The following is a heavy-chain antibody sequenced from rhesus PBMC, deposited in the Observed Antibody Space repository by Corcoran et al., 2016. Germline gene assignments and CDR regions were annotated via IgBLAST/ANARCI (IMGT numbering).Heavy chain of an antibody. D-gene: IGHD6-25*01. J-gene: IGHJ4*01. Sequence: EVQLVESGGGLVQPGGSLRLSCAASGFTFSSSAIHWVRQASGKGLEWGGRIKSETNHYTPGYAASVKGRFTISRDDSKNTAYLQMNSLKTEDTAVYYCARDPTRLAAAGTLVYWGQGVLVTVSS. CDR1: GFTFSSSA. CDR2: IKSETNHYTP. V-gene: IGHV3-118*01. CDR3: ARDPTRLAAAGTLVY.